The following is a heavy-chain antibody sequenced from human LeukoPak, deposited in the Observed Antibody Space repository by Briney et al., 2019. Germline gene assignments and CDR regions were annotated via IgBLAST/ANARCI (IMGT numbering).Heavy chain of an antibody. CDR2: ISYDGGNK. CDR3: AKEKGIYCSSIDCSPGMDV. J-gene: IGHJ6*02. V-gene: IGHV3-30*18. Sequence: GRSLRLSCAASGFTFSNYGMHWVRQAPGKGLEWVAVISYDGGNKYYADSVKGRFTFSRDNSKNTLYLQMSSLRAEDTAVYYCAKEKGIYCSSIDCSPGMDVWGQGTTVTVSS. D-gene: IGHD2-2*01. CDR1: GFTFSNYG.